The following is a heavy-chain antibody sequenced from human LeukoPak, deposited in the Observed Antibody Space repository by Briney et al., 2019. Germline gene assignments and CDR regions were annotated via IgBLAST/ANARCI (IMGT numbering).Heavy chain of an antibody. D-gene: IGHD3-16*01. CDR3: ASTGETSRRLGFFNY. J-gene: IGHJ4*02. CDR2: IYYSGST. V-gene: IGHV4-59*01. CDR1: GGSISSYY. Sequence: SETLSLTCTVSGGSISSYYWSWIRHPPGKGLEWIGYIYYSGSTNYNPSLKSRVTISVDTSKNQFSLKQRSVTAADTAVYYCASTGETSRRLGFFNYWGQGTLVTVSS.